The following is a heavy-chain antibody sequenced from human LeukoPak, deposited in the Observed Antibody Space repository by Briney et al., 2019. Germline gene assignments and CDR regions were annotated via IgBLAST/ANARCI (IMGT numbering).Heavy chain of an antibody. CDR3: AREITYGNDY. D-gene: IGHD3-10*01. J-gene: IGHJ4*02. V-gene: IGHV3-33*05. CDR1: GFTFSSFG. Sequence: GGSLRLSCAASGFTFSSFGMHWVRQAPGKGLEWVAIISYDGSNKYYADSVKGRFSISRDNSKNTLFLQMNSLRVDDTAVYYCAREITYGNDYWGQGILVIVSS. CDR2: ISYDGSNK.